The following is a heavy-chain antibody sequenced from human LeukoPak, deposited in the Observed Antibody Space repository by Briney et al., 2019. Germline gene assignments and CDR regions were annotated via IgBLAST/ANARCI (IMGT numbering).Heavy chain of an antibody. V-gene: IGHV3-48*01. CDR1: GFIFSSYS. CDR2: ICSSSTTI. CDR3: ARAYYDILTGLIGDSFDY. D-gene: IGHD3-9*01. Sequence: GGSLRLSCAASGFIFSSYSMNWVRQAPGKGLEWVSYICSSSTTIYYADSVKGRFTISRDNSKNTLYLQMNSLRAEDTAVYYCARAYYDILTGLIGDSFDYWGQGTPVTVSS. J-gene: IGHJ4*02.